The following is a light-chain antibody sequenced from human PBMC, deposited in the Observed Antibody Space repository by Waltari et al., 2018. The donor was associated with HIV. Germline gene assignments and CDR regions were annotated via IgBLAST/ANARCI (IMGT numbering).Light chain of an antibody. CDR2: DVS. CDR3: SSYTGSTTLGV. J-gene: IGLJ1*01. V-gene: IGLV2-14*03. CDR1: AVTIVTNTL. Sequence: QSPLTQPPPVSGPPDRSFPFPATGPAVTIVTNTLASCSHHTPAEAPKLWIYDVSKRPSGVSSRFSGSKSGNTASLTVSGLQAEDEADYYCSSYTGSTTLGVLGTGTRVTVL.